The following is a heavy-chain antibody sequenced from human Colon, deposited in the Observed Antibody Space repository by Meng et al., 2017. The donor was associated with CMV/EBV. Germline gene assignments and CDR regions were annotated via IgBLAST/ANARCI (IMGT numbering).Heavy chain of an antibody. CDR1: DGTFSGYF. D-gene: IGHD2-2*01. CDR2: SFRDGST. J-gene: IGHJ4*02. V-gene: IGHV4-34*12. Sequence: QVSLQQWWPGLLKPSETLALTCGVHDGTFSGYFCTWILQPTGKGLEWIGESFRDGSTRYNPSLQSRVPMSVDTSKNQFSLNLRSVTVADPALYFCARATNPNCWEVLEYWGQGTLVTVSS. CDR3: ARATNPNCWEVLEY.